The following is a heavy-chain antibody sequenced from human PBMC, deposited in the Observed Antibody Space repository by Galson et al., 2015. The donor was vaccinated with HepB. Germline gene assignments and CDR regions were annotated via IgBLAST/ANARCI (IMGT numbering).Heavy chain of an antibody. Sequence: SLRLSCAASGFTFSDYYIIWLRLAPGKGLEWVSCISGSGSNMHYADSVKGRFTMSRDNAKNSLDLQMNSLRAEDTAVYYCARSPTVTTFPFFYYYYMDVWGKGTTVTVSS. J-gene: IGHJ6*03. CDR2: ISGSGSNM. D-gene: IGHD4-17*01. CDR3: ARSPTVTTFPFFYYYYMDV. CDR1: GFTFSDYY. V-gene: IGHV3-11*01.